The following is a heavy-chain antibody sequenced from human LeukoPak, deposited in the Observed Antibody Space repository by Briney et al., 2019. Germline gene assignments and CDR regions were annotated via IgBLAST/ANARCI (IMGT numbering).Heavy chain of an antibody. CDR1: GFTFDDYG. CDR3: ADLGSLSSSWYPGAFDI. J-gene: IGHJ3*02. Sequence: PGGSLRLSCAASGFTFDDYGMSWVRQAPGKGLEWVSAISGSGGSTYYADSVKGRFTISRDNSKNTLYLQMNSLRAEDTAVYYCADLGSLSSSWYPGAFDIWGQGTMVTVSS. D-gene: IGHD6-13*01. V-gene: IGHV3-23*01. CDR2: ISGSGGST.